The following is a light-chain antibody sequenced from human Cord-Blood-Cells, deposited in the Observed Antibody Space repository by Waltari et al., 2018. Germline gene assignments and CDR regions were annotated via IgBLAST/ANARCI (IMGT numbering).Light chain of an antibody. CDR3: CSYAGSSTYV. CDR1: SSDVGSYNL. CDR2: EGS. V-gene: IGLV2-23*01. J-gene: IGLJ1*01. Sequence: QSALPHPRSVSGSPGQSVTISCTGTSSDVGSYNLVSWYQQHPGKAPKLMIYEGSKRPSVVSKRFSGSKSGNTAFLTISGLQAEDEADYYCCSYAGSSTYVFGTGTKVTVL.